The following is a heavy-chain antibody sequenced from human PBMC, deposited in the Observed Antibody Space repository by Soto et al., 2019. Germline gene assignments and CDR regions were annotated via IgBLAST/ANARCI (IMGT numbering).Heavy chain of an antibody. J-gene: IGHJ6*02. D-gene: IGHD1-26*01. Sequence: GGSLRLSCAASGFTFISYAIHWFRHSPGKGPEWVAVISNDGSTKYDADSVKGRFTISRDNSKNTLYLQMNSLRTEDTAVYYCARKDLGVSYPGMDVWGQGATVTVSS. CDR1: GFTFISYA. CDR3: ARKDLGVSYPGMDV. V-gene: IGHV3-30-3*01. CDR2: ISNDGSTK.